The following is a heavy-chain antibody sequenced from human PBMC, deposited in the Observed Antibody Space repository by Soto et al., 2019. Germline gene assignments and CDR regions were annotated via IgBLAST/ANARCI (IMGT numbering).Heavy chain of an antibody. V-gene: IGHV4-39*07. Sequence: PSETLSLTCTFSGDSITSNSYFWAWIRQPPGKGLEWIGNIYYSGSTVYNPSFKSRVTISVDTSKNQFSLKLISVTAADTAKYYCAREGNLGRWLQPLDFWGQGTLVTVSS. CDR3: AREGNLGRWLQPLDF. D-gene: IGHD5-12*01. CDR2: IYYSGST. CDR1: GDSITSNSYF. J-gene: IGHJ4*02.